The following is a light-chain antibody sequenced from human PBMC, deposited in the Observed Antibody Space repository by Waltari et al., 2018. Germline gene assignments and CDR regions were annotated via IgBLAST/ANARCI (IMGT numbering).Light chain of an antibody. CDR2: ENN. CDR3: GAWDSSLNAWV. CDR1: SSNIGNKY. Sequence: QSVLTQPPSVSAAPGQKVTISCSGSSSNIGNKYVSWYQQLPGTAPKLLIYENNKLTSGIPDLFSGSESETSATLGITGLQTGDEADYYCGAWDSSLNAWVFGGGTKVTVL. J-gene: IGLJ3*02. V-gene: IGLV1-51*02.